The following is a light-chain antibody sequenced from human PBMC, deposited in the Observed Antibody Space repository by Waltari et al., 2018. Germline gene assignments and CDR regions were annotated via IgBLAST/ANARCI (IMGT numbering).Light chain of an antibody. Sequence: DIQMTQSTSSLSASVGARVTITCRASQSISDYLNWYQQKPGKAPKLLIYAASTLQSGVPSRFSGSGSGTDFALTISSLQPEDFATYYCQQSYSFGQGTRLEIK. J-gene: IGKJ5*01. CDR2: AAS. V-gene: IGKV1-39*01. CDR1: QSISDY. CDR3: QQSYS.